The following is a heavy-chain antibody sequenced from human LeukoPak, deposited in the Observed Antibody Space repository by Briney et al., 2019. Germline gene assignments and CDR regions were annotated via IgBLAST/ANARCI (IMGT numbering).Heavy chain of an antibody. V-gene: IGHV3-7*01. CDR3: ARSLWPEDY. J-gene: IGHJ4*02. CDR2: IKQDGSEK. D-gene: IGHD3-16*02. CDR1: GFTFSSYA. Sequence: GGSLRLSCAASGFTFSSYAMSWVRQAPGKGLEWVANIKQDGSEKNYVDSVKGRFTISRDNAKTSLYLQMNSLRAEDTAVYYCARSLWPEDYWGQGTLVTVSS.